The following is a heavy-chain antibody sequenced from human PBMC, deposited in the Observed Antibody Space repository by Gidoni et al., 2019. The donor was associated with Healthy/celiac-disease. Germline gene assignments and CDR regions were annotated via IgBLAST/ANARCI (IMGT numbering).Heavy chain of an antibody. V-gene: IGHV3-48*03. Sequence: EVQLVESGGGLVQPGGSLRLSCAASGFTFSSYEMNWVRQAPGKGLEWVSYISSSGSTIYYADSVKGRFTISRDNAKNSLYLQMNSLRAEDTAVYYCARSGQRRYYDSSGYYYFDYWGQGTLVTVSS. D-gene: IGHD3-22*01. CDR1: GFTFSSYE. CDR2: ISSSGSTI. J-gene: IGHJ4*02. CDR3: ARSGQRRYYDSSGYYYFDY.